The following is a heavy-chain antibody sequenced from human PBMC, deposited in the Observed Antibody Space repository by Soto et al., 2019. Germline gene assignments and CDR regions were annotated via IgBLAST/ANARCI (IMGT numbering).Heavy chain of an antibody. Sequence: QVQLVQSGAEVKKPGASVKVSCKASGYTFTSYGISWVRPAPGQGLEWMGWISAYNGNTNYAQKLQGRVTMTTDTSTSTAYMELRSLRSDDTAVYYCARCGAEAYYDFWSGYYIDYWGQGTLVTVSS. CDR2: ISAYNGNT. CDR1: GYTFTSYG. V-gene: IGHV1-18*01. J-gene: IGHJ4*02. D-gene: IGHD3-3*01. CDR3: ARCGAEAYYDFWSGYYIDY.